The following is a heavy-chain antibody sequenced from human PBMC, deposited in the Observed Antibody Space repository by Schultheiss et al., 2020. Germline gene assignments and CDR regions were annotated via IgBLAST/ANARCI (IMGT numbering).Heavy chain of an antibody. V-gene: IGHV3-53*01. CDR3: ARAEYSGSPEGYYYGMDV. D-gene: IGHD1-26*01. CDR2: IYSGGST. Sequence: GESLKISCAASGFTVSSNYISWVRQAPGKGLEWVSVIYSGGSTYYADSVKGRFTISRDNSKNTLDLQMNSLRAEDTAVYYCARAEYSGSPEGYYYGMDVWGQGTTVTVSS. CDR1: GFTVSSNY. J-gene: IGHJ6*02.